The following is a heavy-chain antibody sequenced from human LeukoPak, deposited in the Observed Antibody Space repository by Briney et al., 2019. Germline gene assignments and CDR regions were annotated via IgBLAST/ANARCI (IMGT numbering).Heavy chain of an antibody. CDR1: GFTFGSYS. D-gene: IGHD3-10*01. CDR3: ASLGPYGSGSYSFDY. V-gene: IGHV3-21*01. Sequence: GGSLRLSCAASGFTFGSYSMNWVRQAPGKGLEWVSSISSSSSYIYYADSVKGRFTISRDNAKNSLYLQMNGLRAEDTAVYYCASLGPYGSGSYSFDYWGQGTLVTVSS. CDR2: ISSSSSYI. J-gene: IGHJ4*02.